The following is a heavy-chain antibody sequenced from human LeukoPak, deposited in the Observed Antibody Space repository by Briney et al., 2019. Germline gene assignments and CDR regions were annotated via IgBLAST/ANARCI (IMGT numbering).Heavy chain of an antibody. V-gene: IGHV4-39*07. CDR2: IYYSGST. CDR3: ARVRGYYDSSGYYYSDY. Sequence: SDTLSLTCTVSGGSISSSSYYWGWIRQPPGKGLEWIGSIYYSGSTYYNPSLKSRVTISVDTSKNQFSLKLSSVTAADTAVYYCARVRGYYDSSGYYYSDYWGQGTLVTVSS. CDR1: GGSISSSSYY. D-gene: IGHD3-22*01. J-gene: IGHJ4*02.